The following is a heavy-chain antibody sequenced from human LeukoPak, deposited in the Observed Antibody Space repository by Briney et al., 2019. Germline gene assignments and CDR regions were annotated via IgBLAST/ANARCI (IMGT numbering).Heavy chain of an antibody. V-gene: IGHV3-15*01. CDR2: IRSMSDGGTT. D-gene: IGHD4-17*01. J-gene: IGHJ4*02. CDR3: WGDYISDFFERGFDY. Sequence: GGSLRLSCEASGFMFNKAWMNWVRQSPGKGLEWIARIRSMSDGGTTEYGASVKGRFTISRDDSKNIVCLQMNSLKTEDTAVYYCWGDYISDFFERGFDYWGQGTRVTVSS. CDR1: GFMFNKAW.